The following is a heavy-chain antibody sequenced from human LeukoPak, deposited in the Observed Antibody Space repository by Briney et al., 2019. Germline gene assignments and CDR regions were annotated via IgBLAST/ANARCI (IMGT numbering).Heavy chain of an antibody. D-gene: IGHD6-19*01. CDR3: ARLLLGDSSAAFVY. V-gene: IGHV4-59*01. CDR1: GGSINSYY. Sequence: SETLSLTCTVSGGSINSYYWSWFRQPPGKGLECIGYIYYSGSTNYNPSLKSRVTISVDTSKNQFSLRLRSVTAADTAVYFCARLLLGDSSAAFVYWGQGSLSTVSS. CDR2: IYYSGST. J-gene: IGHJ4*02.